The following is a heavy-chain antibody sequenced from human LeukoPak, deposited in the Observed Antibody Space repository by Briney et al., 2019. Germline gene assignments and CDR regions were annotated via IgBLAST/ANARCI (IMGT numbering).Heavy chain of an antibody. CDR3: ARGSILNDDYGDYPNWFDP. CDR1: GFTSSSYE. J-gene: IGHJ5*02. V-gene: IGHV3-48*03. CDR2: ISSSGSTI. Sequence: GGSLRLSCAASGFTSSSYEMNWVRQAPGKGLEWVSYISSSGSTIYYADSVKGRFTISRDNAKNSLYLQMNSLRAEDTAVYYCARGSILNDDYGDYPNWFDPWGQGTLVTVSS. D-gene: IGHD4-17*01.